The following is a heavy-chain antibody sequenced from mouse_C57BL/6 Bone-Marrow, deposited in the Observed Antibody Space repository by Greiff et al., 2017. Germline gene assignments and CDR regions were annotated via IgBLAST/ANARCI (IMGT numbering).Heavy chain of an antibody. CDR1: GFSLTSYG. Sequence: VQVVESGPGLVAPSQSLSITCTVSGFSLTSYGVSWVRQPPGKGLGWLGVIWGDGSTNYNSALISRLCISKDNSKSQVFLKLNRMQTDDTATYYCATTTVVAPYYAMDYWGQGTSLTVSS. CDR2: IWGDGST. D-gene: IGHD1-1*01. V-gene: IGHV2-3*01. CDR3: ATTTVVAPYYAMDY. J-gene: IGHJ4*01.